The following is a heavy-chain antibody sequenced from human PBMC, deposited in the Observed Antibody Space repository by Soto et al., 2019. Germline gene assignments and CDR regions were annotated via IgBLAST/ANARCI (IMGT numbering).Heavy chain of an antibody. D-gene: IGHD3-16*02. CDR3: TKVPNYANNWGSDRYWYFDY. J-gene: IGHJ4*02. V-gene: IGHV3-23*01. CDR1: GFTFSSYA. Sequence: GGSLRLSCAASGFTFSSYAMSWVRQAPGKGLEWVSAISGSGGSTYYADSVKGRFTISRDNSKNTLYLQMNSLRAEDTAVYYCTKVPNYANNWGSDRYWYFDYWGQGTLVTVSS. CDR2: ISGSGGST.